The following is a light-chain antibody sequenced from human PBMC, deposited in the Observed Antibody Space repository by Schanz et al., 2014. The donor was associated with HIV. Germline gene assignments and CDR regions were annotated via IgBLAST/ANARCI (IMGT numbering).Light chain of an antibody. CDR2: SNS. CDR1: SSNIGANT. V-gene: IGLV1-44*01. Sequence: QSVLTQPPSASGTPGQRVTISCSGGSSNIGANTVHWYQQLPGTAPKLLIHSNSQRPSGVPERFSGSKSGTSASLAISGLQSEDEADYYCAAWDDSLNGYVVFGGGTKLTVL. J-gene: IGLJ2*01. CDR3: AAWDDSLNGYVV.